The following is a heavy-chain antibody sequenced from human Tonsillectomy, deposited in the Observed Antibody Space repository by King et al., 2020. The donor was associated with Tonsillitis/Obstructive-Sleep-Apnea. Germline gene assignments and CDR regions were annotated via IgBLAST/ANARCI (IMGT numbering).Heavy chain of an antibody. V-gene: IGHV3-73*01. J-gene: IGHJ4*02. Sequence: VQLVESGGGLVQPGGSLKLSCAASGFTFSGSAMHWVRQASGKGLEGGGRIRSKANSYATAYAATVKGRFTISRDDSKNTAYLQMNSLKTEDTAVYYCTRREGDLDCLDYWGQGTLVTVSS. CDR1: GFTFSGSA. D-gene: IGHD3-16*01. CDR3: TRREGDLDCLDY. CDR2: IRSKANSYAT.